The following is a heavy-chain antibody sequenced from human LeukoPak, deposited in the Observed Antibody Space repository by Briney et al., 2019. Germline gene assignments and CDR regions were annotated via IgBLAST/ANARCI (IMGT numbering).Heavy chain of an antibody. CDR2: FSYNGYTT. CDR3: ARDPPPPSGPGWYFDL. J-gene: IGHJ2*01. CDR1: GFTLGTYT. Sequence: GGSLRLSCAASGFTLGTYTMHWVRQAPGKGLEWVAVFSYNGYTTYYADSVKGRFTISRDNSKNTLYLQMDILTPEDTAVFYCARDPPPPSGPGWYFDLWGRGTLVTVSS. V-gene: IGHV3-30-3*01.